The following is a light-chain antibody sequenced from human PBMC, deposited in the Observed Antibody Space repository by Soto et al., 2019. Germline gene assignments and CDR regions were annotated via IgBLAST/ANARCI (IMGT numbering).Light chain of an antibody. CDR2: AAS. J-gene: IGKJ1*01. CDR1: QSISSY. Sequence: DIHMTQSSSSLSASVGDKFTITCRASQSISSYLNWYQQKPGKAPKLLIYAASSLQSGVPSRFSGSGSGTDFTLTISSLQPEDFATYYCQQSYSTPKTFGQGTKVDIK. V-gene: IGKV1-39*01. CDR3: QQSYSTPKT.